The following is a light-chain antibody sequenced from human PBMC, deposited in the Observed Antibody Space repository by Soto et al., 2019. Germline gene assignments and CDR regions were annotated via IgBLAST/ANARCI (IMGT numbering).Light chain of an antibody. V-gene: IGKV3-20*01. CDR2: GAS. CDR1: QSVCSRC. CDR3: QHYGTTPWT. J-gene: IGKJ1*01. Sequence: ETVLTQSPGTLSLSPGERVTVSCRASQSVCSRCLAWYQQKPGQSPRLLIYGASTRATGIPDRFSGSGSGTDFTLTISRLEPEDFAVYYCQHYGTTPWTFGQGTKVGIK.